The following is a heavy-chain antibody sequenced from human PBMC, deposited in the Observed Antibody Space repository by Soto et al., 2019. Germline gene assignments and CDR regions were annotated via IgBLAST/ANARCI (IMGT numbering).Heavy chain of an antibody. CDR1: GGSISSYY. Sequence: QVQLQESGPGLVKPSETLSLTCTVSGGSISSYYWSWIRLPPGKGLEWIGYIYYSGSTNYNPPLKRRVTISVDTSKNQFSLKLSSVPAADTAVYYCARRYGSCFDYWGQGTLVTVSS. D-gene: IGHD5-18*01. CDR3: ARRYGSCFDY. CDR2: IYYSGST. V-gene: IGHV4-59*08. J-gene: IGHJ4*02.